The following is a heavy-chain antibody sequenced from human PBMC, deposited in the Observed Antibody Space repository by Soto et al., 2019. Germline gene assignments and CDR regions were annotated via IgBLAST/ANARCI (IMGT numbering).Heavy chain of an antibody. Sequence: PSETLSLTCTVSGGSISSGGYYWSWIRQHPGKGLEWIGYIYYSGSTYYNPSLKSRVTISVDTSKNQFSLKLSSVTAAGTAVYYCARDLRLLSGGMDVWGQGTTVTVSS. V-gene: IGHV4-31*03. D-gene: IGHD3-3*01. J-gene: IGHJ6*02. CDR3: ARDLRLLSGGMDV. CDR1: GGSISSGGYY. CDR2: IYYSGST.